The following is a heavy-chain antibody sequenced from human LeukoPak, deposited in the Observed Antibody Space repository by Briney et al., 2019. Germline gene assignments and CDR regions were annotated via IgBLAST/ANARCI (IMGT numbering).Heavy chain of an antibody. J-gene: IGHJ4*02. CDR2: ISGSGGST. V-gene: IGHV3-23*01. CDR1: GFTFSTCA. D-gene: IGHD2-15*01. Sequence: GGSLRLSCAASGFTFSTCAMSWVRQAPGKGLEWVSAISGSGGSTYYADSVKGRFTISRDNSKNTLYLQMNSLRAEDTAVYYCAKDVTASLLRLFDYWGQGTLVTVSS. CDR3: AKDVTASLLRLFDY.